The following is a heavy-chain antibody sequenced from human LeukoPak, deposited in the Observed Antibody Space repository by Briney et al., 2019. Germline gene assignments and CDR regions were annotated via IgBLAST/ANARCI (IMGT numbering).Heavy chain of an antibody. J-gene: IGHJ3*02. CDR1: GFTVSNYD. Sequence: GGSLRLSCAASGFTVSNYDMHWVRQATGEGLEWVSSIHTAGDTHYSGSAKGRFIISRENVKNSLYLQMNSLRAEDTAVYYCARGSCGYGDCYRALNIWGQGTIVTVSS. D-gene: IGHD2-21*02. CDR3: ARGSCGYGDCYRALNI. CDR2: IHTAGDT. V-gene: IGHV3-13*01.